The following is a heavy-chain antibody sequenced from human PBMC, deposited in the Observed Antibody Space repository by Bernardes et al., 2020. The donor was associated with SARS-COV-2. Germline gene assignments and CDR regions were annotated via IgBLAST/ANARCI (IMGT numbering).Heavy chain of an antibody. CDR2: IHPSGDFT. J-gene: IGHJ6*02. Sequence: AASKDSCKSSGYIFSTFSMHWVRQAPGQGLEWMGAIHPSGDFTGNAQKFQGRVTMTTDTSTNTVYMELSSLRSEDTAVYYCARDPPQLDSSDEDVWGQGTTVTVSS. CDR3: ARDPPQLDSSDEDV. CDR1: GYIFSTFS. V-gene: IGHV1-46*01. D-gene: IGHD3-22*01.